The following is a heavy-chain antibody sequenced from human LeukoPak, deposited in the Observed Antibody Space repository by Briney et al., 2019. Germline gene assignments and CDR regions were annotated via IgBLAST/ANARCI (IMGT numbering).Heavy chain of an antibody. CDR2: IWYDGSNR. Sequence: GGSLRLSCAASGFPFSTYSMHWVRQAPGKGLEWVAVIWYDGSNRYYADSVKGRFTISRDNSKNTLYLQMNSLRAEDTAVYYCARDFSSWDLDYWGQGTLVTVSS. CDR3: ARDFSSWDLDY. CDR1: GFPFSTYS. D-gene: IGHD6-13*01. J-gene: IGHJ4*02. V-gene: IGHV3-33*08.